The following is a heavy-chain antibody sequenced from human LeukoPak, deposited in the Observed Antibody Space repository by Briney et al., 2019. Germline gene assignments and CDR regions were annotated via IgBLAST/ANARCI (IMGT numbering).Heavy chain of an antibody. V-gene: IGHV4-39*01. CDR2: ISYSGIT. CDR1: GGSIDSSSYT. J-gene: IGHJ5*02. CDR3: ARHNYRHYQFDT. D-gene: IGHD1-1*01. Sequence: PSETLSLTCTVSGGSIDSSSYTWGWIRQPPGKGLEWIGTISYSGITYYKPSLQSRAIISVETSKNHFSLNLSSVTAADTAVYYCARHNYRHYQFDTWGQGTLVTVSS.